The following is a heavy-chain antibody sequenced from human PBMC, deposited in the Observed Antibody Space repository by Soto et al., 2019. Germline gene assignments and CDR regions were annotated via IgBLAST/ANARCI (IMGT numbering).Heavy chain of an antibody. J-gene: IGHJ4*02. CDR2: ISADNGNR. Sequence: QVQLVQYGAEVKKPGASVKVSCKASGYTFTSYGISWVRQAPGQGLEWMGWISADNGNRNYAQKFQGRVTMTTDTSANTAYMDLRSLRSDDTAVYYCARGKDDFWSGYLDNWGQGTLVTVPS. V-gene: IGHV1-18*01. D-gene: IGHD3-3*01. CDR1: GYTFTSYG. CDR3: ARGKDDFWSGYLDN.